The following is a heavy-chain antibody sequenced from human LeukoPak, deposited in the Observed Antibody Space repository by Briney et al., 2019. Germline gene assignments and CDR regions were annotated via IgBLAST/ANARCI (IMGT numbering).Heavy chain of an antibody. CDR2: ISYDGSNK. CDR1: GFTFSSYG. V-gene: IGHV3-30*18. J-gene: IGHJ4*02. Sequence: GGSLRLSCAASGFTFSSYGMHWVRQVPGKGLEWVAVISYDGSNKYYADSVKGRFTISRDNSKNTLYLQMNSLRAEDTAVYYCAKSPTDNWSLPNIDYWGQGTLVTVSS. D-gene: IGHD1-20*01. CDR3: AKSPTDNWSLPNIDY.